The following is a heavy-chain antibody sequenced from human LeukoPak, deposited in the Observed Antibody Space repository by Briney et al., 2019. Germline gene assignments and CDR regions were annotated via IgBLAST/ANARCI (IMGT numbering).Heavy chain of an antibody. Sequence: GGSLRLSCAASGFTFSGSAMHWVRQASGKGLGWVGRIRSKANSYATAYAASVKGRFTISRDDSKNTAYLQMNSLKNEDTAVYYCTSFKYYYESSGFSPDYWGQGTLVTVSS. J-gene: IGHJ4*02. CDR1: GFTFSGSA. CDR3: TSFKYYYESSGFSPDY. D-gene: IGHD3-22*01. CDR2: IRSKANSYAT. V-gene: IGHV3-73*01.